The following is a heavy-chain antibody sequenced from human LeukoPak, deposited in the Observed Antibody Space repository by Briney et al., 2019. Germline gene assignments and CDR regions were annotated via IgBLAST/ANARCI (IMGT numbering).Heavy chain of an antibody. V-gene: IGHV3-7*01. CDR1: GFTFSSYG. CDR3: AREEEMATIPIDY. Sequence: GGSLRLSCAASGFTFSSYGMHWVRQAPGKGLEWVANIKQDGSEKYYVDSVKGRFTISRDNAKNSLYLQMNSLRAEDTAVYYCAREEEMATIPIDYWGQGTLVTVSS. D-gene: IGHD5-24*01. CDR2: IKQDGSEK. J-gene: IGHJ4*02.